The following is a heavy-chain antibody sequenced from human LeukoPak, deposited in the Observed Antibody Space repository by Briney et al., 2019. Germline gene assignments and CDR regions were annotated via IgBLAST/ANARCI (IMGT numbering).Heavy chain of an antibody. D-gene: IGHD3-3*01. CDR1: GGTFSSYA. CDR2: IIPIFGTA. CDR3: ARVNDFWSGDCMDV. J-gene: IGHJ6*03. Sequence: GASVKVSCKASGGTFSSYAISWVRQAPGQGLEWMGGIIPIFGTANYAQKFQGRVTITADESTSTAYMELSSLRSEDTAVYYCARVNDFWSGDCMDVWGKGTTVTVSS. V-gene: IGHV1-69*13.